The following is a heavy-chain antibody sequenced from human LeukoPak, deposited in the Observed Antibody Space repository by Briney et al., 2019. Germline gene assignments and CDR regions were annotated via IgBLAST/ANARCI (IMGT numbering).Heavy chain of an antibody. V-gene: IGHV3-74*01. CDR3: AREWGNSVLPLDY. D-gene: IGHD3-16*01. CDR1: GFTFSSYW. J-gene: IGHJ4*02. Sequence: HSGGSLRLSCAASGFTFSSYWMHWVRQGPGIGLVWVSRINGEGSIVNYADSVKGRFTISRDNAKNTLDLQMNSLRVEDTAVYFCAREWGNSVLPLDYWGQGTLVTVSP. CDR2: INGEGSIV.